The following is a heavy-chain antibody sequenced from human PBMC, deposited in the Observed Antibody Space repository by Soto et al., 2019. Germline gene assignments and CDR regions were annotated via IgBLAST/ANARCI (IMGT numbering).Heavy chain of an antibody. V-gene: IGHV1-58*01. CDR3: AADQGSSYGMEV. CDR2: IVVGSGNT. CDR1: EFTFTSSA. J-gene: IGHJ6*02. Sequence: SVKVSCKASEFTFTSSAVQWVRQARGQRLEWIGWIVVGSGNTNYAQKFQERVTITRDMSTSTAYMELSSLRSEDTAVYYCAADQGSSYGMEVWGQGTTVTVSS.